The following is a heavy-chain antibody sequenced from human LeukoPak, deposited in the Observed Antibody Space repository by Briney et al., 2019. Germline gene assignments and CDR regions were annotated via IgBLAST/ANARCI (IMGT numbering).Heavy chain of an antibody. CDR3: ARVLFTASLGDYFDY. CDR1: GFTTSDNY. J-gene: IGHJ4*02. Sequence: GGSLRLSCAASGFTTSDNYITWVRQAPGKGLQWVSVIYSGGRTNYADSVKGRFSMSRDKSNGTVYLQLNSLRTDDTAVYFCARVLFTASLGDYFDYWGQGALVTVSS. V-gene: IGHV3-66*01. CDR2: IYSGGRT. D-gene: IGHD3-16*01.